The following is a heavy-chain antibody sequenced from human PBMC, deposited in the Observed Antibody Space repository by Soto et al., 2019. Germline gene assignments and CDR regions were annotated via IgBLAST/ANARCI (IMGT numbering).Heavy chain of an antibody. CDR3: AKRTYCSGGSCDCIDV. CDR2: IYYSGST. V-gene: IGHV4-61*01. J-gene: IGHJ6*02. D-gene: IGHD2-15*01. CDR1: GGSVSSGSYY. Sequence: SETLSLTCTVSGGSVSSGSYYWSWIRQPPGKGLEWIGYIYYSGSTNYNPSLKSRVTISVDTSKNQFSLKLSSVTAADTAVYYCAKRTYCSGGSCDCIDVGCQGTTVTVSS.